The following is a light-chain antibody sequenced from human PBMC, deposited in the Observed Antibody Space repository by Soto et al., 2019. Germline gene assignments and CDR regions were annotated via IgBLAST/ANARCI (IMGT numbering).Light chain of an antibody. Sequence: SYELTQPPSMSLSPGQTARITCSGDALPKQYAYWYQKKPGQAPVLVIYKDTDRPSGIPERFSGSSSGTAVTLTISGVQAEDEADYYCQSAHSSGTYVVFGGGTKVTVL. CDR2: KDT. J-gene: IGLJ2*01. CDR1: ALPKQY. V-gene: IGLV3-25*03. CDR3: QSAHSSGTYVV.